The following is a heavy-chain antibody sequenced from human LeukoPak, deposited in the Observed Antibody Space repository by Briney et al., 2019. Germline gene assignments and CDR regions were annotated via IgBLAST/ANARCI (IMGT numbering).Heavy chain of an antibody. V-gene: IGHV1-69*05. J-gene: IGHJ6*03. CDR3: ARVAGYYYYYMDV. Sequence: ASVKVSCKASGGTFSSYAISRVRQAPGQGLEWMGGIIPIFGTANYAQKFQGRVTITTDESTSTAYMELSSLRSEDTAVYYCARVAGYYYYYMDVWGKGTTVTVSS. CDR1: GGTFSSYA. CDR2: IIPIFGTA.